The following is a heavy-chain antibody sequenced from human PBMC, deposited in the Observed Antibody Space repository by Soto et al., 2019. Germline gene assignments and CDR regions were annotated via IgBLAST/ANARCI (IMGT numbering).Heavy chain of an antibody. CDR2: INPNSGGT. CDR1: GYRFTGDY. J-gene: IGHJ4*02. V-gene: IGHV1-2*02. CDR3: ASAAPPDAEMYFDY. Sequence: ASVKGYCKAAGYRFTGDYMDWVRKAPGQGLEWMGWINPNSGGTNYAQKFQGRVTMTRDTSISTAYMELSRLRSDDTAVYFCASAAPPDAEMYFDYWGQGLLVSVS.